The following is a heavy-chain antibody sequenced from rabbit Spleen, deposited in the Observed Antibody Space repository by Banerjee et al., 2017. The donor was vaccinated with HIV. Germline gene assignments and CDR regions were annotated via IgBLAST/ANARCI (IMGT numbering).Heavy chain of an antibody. D-gene: IGHD2-1*01. V-gene: IGHV1S45*01. J-gene: IGHJ4*01. Sequence: QEQLEESGGDLVKPEGSLTLTCTASGFSFSTSYWMCWVRQAPGKGLEWIGCIYVGSGGSTYYASWAKGRSTISRASSTTVTLQMTSLTAADTATYFCARHGDSGDRYFNLWGPGTLVTVS. CDR1: GFSFSTSYW. CDR3: ARHGDSGDRYFNL. CDR2: IYVGSGGST.